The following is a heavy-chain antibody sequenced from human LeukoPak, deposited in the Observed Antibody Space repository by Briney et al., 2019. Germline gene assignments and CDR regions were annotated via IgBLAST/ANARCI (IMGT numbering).Heavy chain of an antibody. CDR1: GFXXTXXT. Sequence: GGSLRLSCAASGFXXTXXTXXWVXXXPGXXXXXVSXXXXXXXYIYYADSVKXRFTISRDNAKNSLFLQMNSLRAEDTAVYYCARLVPEATMIHWYFDLWGRGTLVTVSS. J-gene: IGHJ2*01. D-gene: IGHD5-12*01. CDR2: XXXXXXYI. V-gene: IGHV3-21*01. CDR3: ARLVPEATMIHWYFDL.